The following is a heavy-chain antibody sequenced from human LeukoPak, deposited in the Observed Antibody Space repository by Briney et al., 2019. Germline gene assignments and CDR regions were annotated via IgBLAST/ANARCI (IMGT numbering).Heavy chain of an antibody. CDR2: IYHNGST. J-gene: IGHJ3*02. CDR3: ALSPYGFDAFDI. CDR1: GGSISSGGYS. D-gene: IGHD3-10*01. Sequence: SETLSLTCAVSGGSISSGGYSWSWIRQPPGKGLEWIGYIYHNGSTYYNPSLKSRVTISVDRSKNQFSLKLSSVTAADTAVYYCALSPYGFDAFDIWGQGTMVTVSS. V-gene: IGHV4-30-2*01.